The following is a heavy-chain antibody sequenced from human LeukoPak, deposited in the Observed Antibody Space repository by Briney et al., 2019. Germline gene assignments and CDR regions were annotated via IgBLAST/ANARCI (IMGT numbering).Heavy chain of an antibody. J-gene: IGHJ5*02. CDR3: ARGRTWFDP. Sequence: SETLSLTCTVSGDSVSSYYWSWFRRPPGKGLEWIGYISDTGSTNYNPSLKSRGTISVDTSKNQFSLKLSSVTAADAAVYYCARGRTWFDPWSRGTLDTVSS. CDR2: ISDTGST. V-gene: IGHV4-59*02. CDR1: GDSVSSYY.